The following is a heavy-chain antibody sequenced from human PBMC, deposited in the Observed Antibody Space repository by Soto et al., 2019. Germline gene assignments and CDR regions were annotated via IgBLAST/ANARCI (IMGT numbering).Heavy chain of an antibody. J-gene: IGHJ6*03. CDR2: IFPGGGT. V-gene: IGHV3-53*04. Sequence: EVQLVESGGDLVQPGVSLRRSCAGSRFTVSNNYMSWVRQAPGKGLETVAVIFPGGGTYSAGSVKGRFAISRDTSKHTLYLQVNRLTAQATAVYYCVRCCYGCDDNYYYFMGVWCKGSTVSVS. CDR3: VRCCYGCDDNYYYFMGV. CDR1: RFTVSNNY. D-gene: IGHD2-2*01.